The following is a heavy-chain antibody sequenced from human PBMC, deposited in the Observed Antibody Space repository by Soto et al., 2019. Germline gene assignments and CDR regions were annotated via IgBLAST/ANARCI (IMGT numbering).Heavy chain of an antibody. CDR3: ARDPTSPQAYCGGDCYDFDY. CDR1: GFTLGSYG. J-gene: IGHJ4*02. Sequence: GGSLRLSCAASGFTLGSYGMHWVRQAPGKGLEWVAVIWYGGIKEYYADSVKGRFTISRDNSKNTLYLQMNSLRAEDTAVYYCARDPTSPQAYCGGDCYDFDYWGQGTLVTVSS. D-gene: IGHD2-21*02. CDR2: IWYGGIKE. V-gene: IGHV3-33*01.